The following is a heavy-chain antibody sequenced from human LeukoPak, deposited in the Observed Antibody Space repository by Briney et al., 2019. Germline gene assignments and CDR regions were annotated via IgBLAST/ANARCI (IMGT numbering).Heavy chain of an antibody. CDR1: GGSISSGGYY. CDR2: IYYSGST. Sequence: SETLSLTCTVSGGSISSGGYYWSWIRQHPGKGLEWIGYIYYSGSTYYNPSPKSRVTISVDTSKNQFSLKLSSVTAADTAVYYCARGAAARAPFDYWGQGTLVTVSS. J-gene: IGHJ4*02. V-gene: IGHV4-31*03. D-gene: IGHD2-2*01. CDR3: ARGAAARAPFDY.